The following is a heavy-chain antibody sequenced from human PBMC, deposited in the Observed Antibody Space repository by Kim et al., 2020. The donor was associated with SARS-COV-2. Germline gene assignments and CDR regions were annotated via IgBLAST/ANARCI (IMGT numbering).Heavy chain of an antibody. CDR3: AGTTHFFVLGSPG. V-gene: IGHV3-30*03. Sequence: GGSLRLSCAASGFTFSTYAMHWVRQAPGKGLEWVAVISSDGRKKYYTDFVKGRFTISRDNSKNTLYLQMNSLRAEDTAVYYCAGTTHFFVLGSPGGGQGTLVTVSS. D-gene: IGHD3-16*01. J-gene: IGHJ4*02. CDR1: GFTFSTYA. CDR2: ISSDGRKK.